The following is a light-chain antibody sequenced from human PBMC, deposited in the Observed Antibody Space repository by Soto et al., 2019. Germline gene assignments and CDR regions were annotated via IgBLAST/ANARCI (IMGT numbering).Light chain of an antibody. J-gene: IGLJ3*02. CDR3: ATWAYNLSGVV. Sequence: QSVLTQPPSASGTPGQRVSISCSGGDSNIGSTAVDWYQQLPGAGHKLLIYSNNERTSGVPDRFSGSKSGNSASLAISGPGSEDEADYFCATWAYNLSGVVFGGGTKLTVL. CDR1: DSNIGSTA. V-gene: IGLV1-44*01. CDR2: SNN.